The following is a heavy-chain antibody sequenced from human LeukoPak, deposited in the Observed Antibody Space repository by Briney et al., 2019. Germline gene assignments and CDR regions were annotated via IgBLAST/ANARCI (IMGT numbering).Heavy chain of an antibody. CDR2: IYYSGST. V-gene: IGHV4-61*01. Sequence: SETLSLTCTVSGGSVSSGSYYWSWIRQPPGKGLEWIGYIYYSGSTNYNPSLKSRVTISVDTSKNQFSLKLSSVTAADTAVYYCARADYYDSSGYYLDWGQGTLVTVSS. CDR1: GGSVSSGSYY. D-gene: IGHD3-22*01. J-gene: IGHJ4*02. CDR3: ARADYYDSSGYYLD.